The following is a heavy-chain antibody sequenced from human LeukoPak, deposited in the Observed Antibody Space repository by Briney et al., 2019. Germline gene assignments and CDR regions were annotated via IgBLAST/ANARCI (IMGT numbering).Heavy chain of an antibody. CDR1: GGSVSSGSYY. V-gene: IGHV4-61*01. D-gene: IGHD3-22*01. Sequence: PSETLSLTCTVSGGSVSSGSYYWSWIRQPPGKGLEWIGYIYYSGSTNYNPSLKSRVTISVDTSKNQFSLKLSSVTAADTAVYYCARFYYDSSGFYYYFDYWGQGALVTVPS. J-gene: IGHJ4*02. CDR3: ARFYYDSSGFYYYFDY. CDR2: IYYSGST.